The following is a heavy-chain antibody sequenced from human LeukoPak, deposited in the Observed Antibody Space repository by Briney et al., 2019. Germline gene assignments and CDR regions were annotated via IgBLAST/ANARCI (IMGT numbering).Heavy chain of an antibody. Sequence: ASVKVSCKASGGTFSSYAISWVRQAPGQGLEWMGGIIPIFGTANYAQKFQGRVTITADESTSTAYMELSSLRSDDTAVYYCARDLYYYDNWYFDLWGRGTLVTVSS. J-gene: IGHJ2*01. V-gene: IGHV1-69*01. CDR2: IIPIFGTA. CDR3: ARDLYYYDNWYFDL. D-gene: IGHD3-22*01. CDR1: GGTFSSYA.